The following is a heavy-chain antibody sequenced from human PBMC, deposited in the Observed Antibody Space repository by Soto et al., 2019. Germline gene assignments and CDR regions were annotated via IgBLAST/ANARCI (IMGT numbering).Heavy chain of an antibody. V-gene: IGHV5-51*01. CDR2: THPGHSET. Sequence: EVQLEQSGAEVKKPGESLKISCKGSGYTFTNYWIGWVRQMPGRGLEWMGITHPGHSETKYSPSFDGHVTISADRSTRTAYLHWGSLKASDAAMYFCVRHSSTSVRAPLEYWGQGTLVTVSS. CDR3: VRHSSTSVRAPLEY. CDR1: GYTFTNYW. D-gene: IGHD2-2*01. J-gene: IGHJ4*02.